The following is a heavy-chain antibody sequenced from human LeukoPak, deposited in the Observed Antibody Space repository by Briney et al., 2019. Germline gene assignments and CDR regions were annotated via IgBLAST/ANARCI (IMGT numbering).Heavy chain of an antibody. CDR1: GFTFSSYW. Sequence: PGGSLRLSCAASGFTFSSYWMSWVRQAPGKGLEWVANIKQDGSEKYYVDSVKGRFTISRDNAKNSLYLQMNSLRAEDTAVYYCARSARDGYNFLSLVPYYYMDVWGKGTTVTISS. CDR3: ARSARDGYNFLSLVPYYYMDV. J-gene: IGHJ6*03. V-gene: IGHV3-7*01. CDR2: IKQDGSEK. D-gene: IGHD5-24*01.